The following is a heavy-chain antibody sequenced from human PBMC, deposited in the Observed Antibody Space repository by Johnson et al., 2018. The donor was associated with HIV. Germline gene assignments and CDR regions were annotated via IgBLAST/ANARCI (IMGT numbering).Heavy chain of an antibody. D-gene: IGHD6-6*01. J-gene: IGHJ3*02. CDR1: GFTFSSYW. Sequence: VQLVESGGGLVQPGGSLRLSCAASGFTFSSYWMSWVRQAPGKGLEWVANIKQDGSEKSYADSVKGRFPISRDNSKNTLYLQMNSLRAEDTAVYYCARDRNIAARQDAFDIWGQGTMVTVSS. CDR2: IKQDGSEK. V-gene: IGHV3-7*01. CDR3: ARDRNIAARQDAFDI.